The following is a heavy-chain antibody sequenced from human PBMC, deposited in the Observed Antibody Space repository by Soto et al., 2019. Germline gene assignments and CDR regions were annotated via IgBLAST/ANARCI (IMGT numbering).Heavy chain of an antibody. CDR1: GGSISGYY. CDR2: IYYSGST. Sequence: SETLSLTCTVSGGSISGYYWSWIRQPPGKGLEWIGDIYYSGSTNYNPSLKSRVTISVDTSKNQFSLKLSSVTAADTAVYYCARLVVRDTAIVRYYYYGMDVWGQGTTVTVSS. CDR3: ARLVVRDTAIVRYYYYGMDV. V-gene: IGHV4-59*08. D-gene: IGHD5-18*01. J-gene: IGHJ6*02.